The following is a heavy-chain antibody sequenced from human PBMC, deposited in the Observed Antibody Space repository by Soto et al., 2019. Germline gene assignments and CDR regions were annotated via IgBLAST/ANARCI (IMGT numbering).Heavy chain of an antibody. D-gene: IGHD6-6*01. J-gene: IGHJ5*02. V-gene: IGHV5-51*01. CDR2: IYPDDLRI. Sequence: GESLKISCKTSGDSFTTDWIGWVRQMPGKGLEWMGVIYPDDLRIRYSPSFQGQVTISVDKSINTAYLQWSSLRAEDTAVYYCAKDGHPGSWGFDPWGQGTLVTVSS. CDR1: GDSFTTDW. CDR3: AKDGHPGSWGFDP.